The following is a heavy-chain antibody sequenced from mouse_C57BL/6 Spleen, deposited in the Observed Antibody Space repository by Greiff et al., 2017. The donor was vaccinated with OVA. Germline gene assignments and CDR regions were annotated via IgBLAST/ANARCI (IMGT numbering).Heavy chain of an antibody. CDR2: IDPSDSYT. Sequence: QVQLQQPGAELVKPGASVKLSCKASGYTFTSYWMQWVKQRPGQGLEWIGEIDPSDSYTNYNQKFKGKATITADTSSNTAYLQLSSLTSEDNAVYYCARAGTGYFDYWGQGTTLTVSS. V-gene: IGHV1-50*01. D-gene: IGHD4-1*01. CDR3: ARAGTGYFDY. CDR1: GYTFTSYW. J-gene: IGHJ2*01.